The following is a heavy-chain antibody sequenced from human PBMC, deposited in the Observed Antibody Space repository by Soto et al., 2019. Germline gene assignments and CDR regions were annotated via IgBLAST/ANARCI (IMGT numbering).Heavy chain of an antibody. CDR2: INHSGST. Sequence: QVQLQQWGAGLLKPSETLSLTCAVYGGSFSGYYWSWIRQPPGKGLEWIGEINHSGSTNYNPSLKSRVTISVDTSKNQFSLKLSSVTAADTAVYYCARVERAYYYDSSGHMTAFDIWGQGTMVTVSS. CDR1: GGSFSGYY. V-gene: IGHV4-34*01. J-gene: IGHJ3*02. D-gene: IGHD3-22*01. CDR3: ARVERAYYYDSSGHMTAFDI.